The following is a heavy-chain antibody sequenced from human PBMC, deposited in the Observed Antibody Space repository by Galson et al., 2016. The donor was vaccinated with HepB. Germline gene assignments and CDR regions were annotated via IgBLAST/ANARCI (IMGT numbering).Heavy chain of an antibody. D-gene: IGHD5-18*01. CDR2: ISSSSSTI. Sequence: SLRLSCAASGFTFSSYSMNWVRQAPGKGLAWVSYISSSSSTIYYADSVKGRFTISRDNSKDSLYLQMNSLRVEDTAVYYCARDVRFSFVSRGRGTLVTVSS. CDR3: ARDVRFSFVS. CDR1: GFTFSSYS. V-gene: IGHV3-48*01. J-gene: IGHJ2*01.